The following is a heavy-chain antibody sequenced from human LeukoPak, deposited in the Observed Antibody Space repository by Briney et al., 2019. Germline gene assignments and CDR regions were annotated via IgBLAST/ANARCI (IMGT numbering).Heavy chain of an antibody. CDR3: AREERNAFDI. CDR2: IFSGGST. D-gene: IGHD1-26*01. J-gene: IGHJ3*02. CDR1: GFTVSSNY. V-gene: IGHV3-53*01. Sequence: GGSLRLSCAASGFTVSSNYMSWVRQAPGKGLEWVSVIFSGGSTYYADSVKGRFTISRDNSKDTLYLQMNSLRAEDTAVYYCAREERNAFDIWGQGTMVTVSS.